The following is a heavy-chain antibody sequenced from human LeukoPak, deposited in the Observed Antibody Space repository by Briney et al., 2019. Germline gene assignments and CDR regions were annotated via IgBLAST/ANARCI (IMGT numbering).Heavy chain of an antibody. J-gene: IGHJ3*02. Sequence: GGSLRLSCAASGFTFSSYAMSWVRQAPGKGLEWVSAISGSGGSTYYADSVKGPFTISRDNSKNTRYLQMNSLRADDTAVYYCAKVRHCSSTSCYSPAFDIWGQGTMVTVSS. V-gene: IGHV3-23*01. CDR2: ISGSGGST. CDR3: AKVRHCSSTSCYSPAFDI. CDR1: GFTFSSYA. D-gene: IGHD2-2*02.